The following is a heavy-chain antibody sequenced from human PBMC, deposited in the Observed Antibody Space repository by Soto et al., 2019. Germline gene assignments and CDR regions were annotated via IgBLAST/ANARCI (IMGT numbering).Heavy chain of an antibody. CDR3: ARDAFLYSLVAYYDH. Sequence: QVRLVASGGGAVQPGDSLRLSCDASGFTFSTYALHWVRQAPGKGLEWVAFISYTGANQYYADSVKGRFTVSRDNSKNIASLQMTSLKPADSAVYYCARDAFLYSLVAYYDHWGQGTLVTVSS. CDR1: GFTFSTYA. V-gene: IGHV3-30-3*01. J-gene: IGHJ4*02. D-gene: IGHD4-4*01. CDR2: ISYTGANQ.